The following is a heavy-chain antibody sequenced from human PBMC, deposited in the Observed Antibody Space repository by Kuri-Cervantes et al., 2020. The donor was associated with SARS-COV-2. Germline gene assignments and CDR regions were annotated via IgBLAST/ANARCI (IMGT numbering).Heavy chain of an antibody. J-gene: IGHJ4*02. Sequence: SETLSLTCTVSGGSISSSSYYWGWIRQPPGKGLEWIGSIYYSGSTYYNPSLKSRVTISVDTSKNQFSLKLSSVTAADTAVYYCASRWGIAVAGPPDYWGQGTLVTVSS. CDR3: ASRWGIAVAGPPDY. D-gene: IGHD6-19*01. V-gene: IGHV4-39*01. CDR2: IYYSGST. CDR1: GGSISSSSYY.